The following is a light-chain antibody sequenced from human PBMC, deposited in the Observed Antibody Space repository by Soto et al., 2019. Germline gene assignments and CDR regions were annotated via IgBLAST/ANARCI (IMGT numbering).Light chain of an antibody. Sequence: QSVLTQPPSVSAAPGQRVTIYVTGSSSNIGAGYDVQWYRQLPGTAPKPLIYGNSNRPSGVPDRFSASKSGTSASLAITGLQADDEADYYCQTYDSSLSGSRVVFGGGTKLTVL. J-gene: IGLJ2*01. CDR3: QTYDSSLSGSRVV. CDR2: GNS. V-gene: IGLV1-40*01. CDR1: SSNIGAGYD.